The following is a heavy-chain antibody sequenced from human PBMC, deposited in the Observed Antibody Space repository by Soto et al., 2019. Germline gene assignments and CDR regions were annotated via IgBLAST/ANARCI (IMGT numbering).Heavy chain of an antibody. CDR1: GFSLTTSGVG. CDR2: IYWDDDK. D-gene: IGHD3-3*01. CDR3: AHRVLRTVFGLVTTTAIYFDF. J-gene: IGHJ4*02. V-gene: IGHV2-5*02. Sequence: QITLKESGPTVVKPTETLTLTCTFSGFSLTTSGVGVGWVRQSPGKAPEWLALIYWDDDKRYSTSLNSRIINTKDNSKNQVVLTMANVDPADTATYYCAHRVLRTVFGLVTTTAIYFDFWGPGTPVVVSS.